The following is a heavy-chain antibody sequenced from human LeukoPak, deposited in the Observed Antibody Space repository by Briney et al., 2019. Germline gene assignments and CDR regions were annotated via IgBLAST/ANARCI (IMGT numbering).Heavy chain of an antibody. CDR1: GYSFTSYL. D-gene: IGHD3-10*01. Sequence: GESRKISCKGSGYSFTSYLIGWVRQMPGKGLEWMGIIYPGESDTRYSPSFQGQVTISADKSISTAYLQWSSLKASDTAMYYCARQIPRKYYYGSGSIYYFDYWGQGTLVTVSS. CDR2: IYPGESDT. J-gene: IGHJ4*02. V-gene: IGHV5-51*01. CDR3: ARQIPRKYYYGSGSIYYFDY.